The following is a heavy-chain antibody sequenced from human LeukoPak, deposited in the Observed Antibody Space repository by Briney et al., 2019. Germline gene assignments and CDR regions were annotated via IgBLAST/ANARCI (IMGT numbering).Heavy chain of an antibody. CDR1: GFTFSSYT. Sequence: GGSLRLSCAASGFTFSSYTMNWVRQAPGKGLEWVSSISSSSSYIYYTDSVKGRFTISRDNAKNSLYLQINSLRAEDTAVYYCARSLGYGSGSYFGYWGQGTLVIVSS. CDR2: ISSSSSYI. V-gene: IGHV3-21*01. D-gene: IGHD3-10*01. J-gene: IGHJ4*02. CDR3: ARSLGYGSGSYFGY.